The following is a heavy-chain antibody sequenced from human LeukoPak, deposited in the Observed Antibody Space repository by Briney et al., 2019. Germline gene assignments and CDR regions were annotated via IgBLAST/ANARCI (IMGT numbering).Heavy chain of an antibody. V-gene: IGHV3-53*01. J-gene: IGHJ6*03. CDR2: IYSGGST. CDR3: ARVDLAARRGYYYYYMDV. CDR1: GFTVSSNY. D-gene: IGHD6-6*01. Sequence: GGSLRLSCAASGFTVSSNYMSWVRQAPGKGLEWVSVIYSGGSTYYADSVKGRFTISRDNSKNTLYLQMNSLRAEDTAVYYCARVDLAARRGYYYYYMDVWGKGTTATVSS.